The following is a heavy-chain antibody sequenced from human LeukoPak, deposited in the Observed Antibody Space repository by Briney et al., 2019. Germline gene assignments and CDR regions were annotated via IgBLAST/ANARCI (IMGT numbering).Heavy chain of an antibody. J-gene: IGHJ4*02. V-gene: IGHV1-18*01. Sequence: ASVRVSCKASGYTFTSYGISWVRQAPGQGLEWMGWISAYNGNTNYAQKLQGRVTMTTDTSTSTAYMELRSLRSDDTAVYYCARDFWSGYYTAYWGQGTLVTVSS. D-gene: IGHD3-3*01. CDR3: ARDFWSGYYTAY. CDR2: ISAYNGNT. CDR1: GYTFTSYG.